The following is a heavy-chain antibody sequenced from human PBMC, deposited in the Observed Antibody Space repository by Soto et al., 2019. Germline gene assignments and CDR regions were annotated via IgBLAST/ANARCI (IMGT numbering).Heavy chain of an antibody. CDR1: GGSVSNYY. J-gene: IGHJ5*02. D-gene: IGHD3-22*01. CDR3: ARDRDRHSSGLPSFDP. V-gene: IGHV4-59*02. CDR2: IYYTGTH. Sequence: SETLSLTCPVSGGSVSNYYWSWVRQPPGKRLEWIGYIYYTGTHDYNPSLRGRATISVDTSKDQFSLKLTSVTAADTAVYYCARDRDRHSSGLPSFDPWGQGILVTVSS.